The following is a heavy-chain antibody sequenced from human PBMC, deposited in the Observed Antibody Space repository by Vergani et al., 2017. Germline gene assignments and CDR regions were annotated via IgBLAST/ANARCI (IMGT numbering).Heavy chain of an antibody. J-gene: IGHJ3*02. CDR3: ARAELTPGAFDI. CDR1: RGSFSDYY. D-gene: IGHD4-23*01. Sequence: QVQLQQWGAGLLKPSETLSLTCAVYRGSFSDYYWSWIRQPPGKGLEWIGEINHSGSTNYNPSLKSRVTISVDTSKNQFSLKLSSVTAADTAVYYCARAELTPGAFDIWGQGTMVTVSS. V-gene: IGHV4-34*01. CDR2: INHSGST.